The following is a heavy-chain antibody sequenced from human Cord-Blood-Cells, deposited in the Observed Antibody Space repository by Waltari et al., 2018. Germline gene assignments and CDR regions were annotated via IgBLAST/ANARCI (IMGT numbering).Heavy chain of an antibody. D-gene: IGHD6-19*01. J-gene: IGHJ4*02. CDR1: GGSISSSNW. Sequence: QVQLQESGPGLVKPSGTLSLTCAVSGGSISSSNWWRWVRPPPGKGLEWIGEIYHSGSTNYNPSLKSRVTISVDKSKNQFSLKLSSVTAADTAVYYCARVIAVAGSVLYYFDYWGQGTLVTVSS. CDR3: ARVIAVAGSVLYYFDY. V-gene: IGHV4-4*02. CDR2: IYHSGST.